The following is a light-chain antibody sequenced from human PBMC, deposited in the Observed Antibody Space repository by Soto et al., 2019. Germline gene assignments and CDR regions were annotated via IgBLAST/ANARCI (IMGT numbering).Light chain of an antibody. CDR2: GAS. V-gene: IGKV3-20*01. CDR1: QSVSSSY. J-gene: IGKJ2*01. CDR3: QQYGSSPPT. Sequence: IVLTQSRGTLSLSPGERATLSCRASQSVSSSYLAWYQQKPGQAPRLLIYGASSRATGIPDRFRGSGSGTDFTLTISRLEPEDFAVYYCQQYGSSPPTFGQGTKVDIK.